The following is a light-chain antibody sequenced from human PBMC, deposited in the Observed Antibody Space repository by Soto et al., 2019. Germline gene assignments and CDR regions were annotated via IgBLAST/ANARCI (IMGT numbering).Light chain of an antibody. CDR1: QSVTSSY. CDR3: QQYGSSPRT. J-gene: IGKJ1*01. CDR2: GTS. V-gene: IGKV3-20*01. Sequence: EIVLTQSPGTLSLSPGDRATLFCRASQSVTSSYLAWYQQKPGQDPRLLMFGTSSRATGIPDRFSGSGSGTDFTLTISRLEPEDFAVYYCQQYGSSPRTFGQGTKVEMK.